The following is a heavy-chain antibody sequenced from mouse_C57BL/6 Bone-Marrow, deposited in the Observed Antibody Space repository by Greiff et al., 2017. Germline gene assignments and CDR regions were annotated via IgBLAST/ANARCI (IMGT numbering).Heavy chain of an antibody. V-gene: IGHV3-6*01. D-gene: IGHD1-1*01. J-gene: IGHJ1*03. CDR2: ISYDGSN. Sequence: EVKLQESGPGLVKPSQSLSLTCSVTGYSITSGYYWNWIRQFPGNKLEWMGYISYDGSNNYNPSLKNRISITRDTSKNQFFLKLNSVTTEDTATYYCARIITTGNFDVWCTGTTVTVSS. CDR1: GYSITSGYY. CDR3: ARIITTGNFDV.